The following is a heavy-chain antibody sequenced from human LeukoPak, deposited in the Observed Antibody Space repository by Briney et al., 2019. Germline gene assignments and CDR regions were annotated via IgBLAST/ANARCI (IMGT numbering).Heavy chain of an antibody. CDR2: ISSGSSYI. CDR1: GFTSSSYI. J-gene: IGHJ6*03. Sequence: GGSLRLSCAASGFTSSSYIMNWVRQAPGKGLEWVSSISSGSSYIYYADSVRGRFTISRDDARNSLYLQMNSLRAEDAAVYYCASHIGDYYYYYYMDVWGKGTTVTVSS. CDR3: ASHIGDYYYYYYMDV. V-gene: IGHV3-21*06. D-gene: IGHD2-21*01.